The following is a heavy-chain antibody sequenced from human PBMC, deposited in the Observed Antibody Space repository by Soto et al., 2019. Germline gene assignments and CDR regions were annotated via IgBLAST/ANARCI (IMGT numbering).Heavy chain of an antibody. CDR2: IYYSGST. CDR1: GGSISSGDYY. Sequence: SETLSLTCTVSGGSISSGDYYWSWIRRPPGKGLERIGYIYYSGSTYYNPSLKSRVTISVDTSKNQFSLKLSSVTAADTAVYYCARVSFLAYCGGDCYNDFDYWGQGTLVTVSS. J-gene: IGHJ4*02. D-gene: IGHD2-21*02. CDR3: ARVSFLAYCGGDCYNDFDY. V-gene: IGHV4-30-4*01.